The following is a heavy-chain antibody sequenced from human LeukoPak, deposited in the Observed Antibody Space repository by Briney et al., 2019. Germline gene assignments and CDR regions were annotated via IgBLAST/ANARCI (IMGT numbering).Heavy chain of an antibody. V-gene: IGHV3-21*01. CDR2: ISSSSSYI. Sequence: GGSLRLPCAASGFTFSSYSMNWVRQAPGKGLEWVSSISSSSSYIYYADSVKGRFTISRDNAKNSLYLQMNSLRAEDTAVYYCARGSLVRGEGFDPWGQGTLVTVSS. CDR1: GFTFSSYS. CDR3: ARGSLVRGEGFDP. J-gene: IGHJ5*02. D-gene: IGHD3-10*01.